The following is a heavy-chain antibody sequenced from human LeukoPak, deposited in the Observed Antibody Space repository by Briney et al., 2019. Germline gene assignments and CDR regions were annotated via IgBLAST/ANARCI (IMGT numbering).Heavy chain of an antibody. CDR1: GFTFSSFS. CDR3: ARRAAAGRDDAFDM. D-gene: IGHD6-13*01. V-gene: IGHV3-21*05. J-gene: IGHJ3*02. Sequence: GRSLRPSCAASGFTFSSFSMNWVRQTSGKGREWASYMSSSSRYTYSADSVKGRFTISRDNAKNSLPLQMSSLRVEDTAVYYCARRAAAGRDDAFDMWGQGTMVTVSS. CDR2: MSSSSRYT.